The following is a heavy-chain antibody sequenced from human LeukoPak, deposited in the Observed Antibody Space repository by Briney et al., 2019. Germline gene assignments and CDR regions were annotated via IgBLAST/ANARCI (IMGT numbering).Heavy chain of an antibody. CDR2: IYYSGSN. J-gene: IGHJ4*02. Sequence: SETLSLTCTVSGFSISSYYWSWLRQPPGKGLEWLGYIYYSGSNNYNPSLKSPVTISVDTSKNHFSLKLSSVTAADTAVYYCASVSSSSWYYFDYWGQGTLVTVSS. D-gene: IGHD6-13*01. V-gene: IGHV4-59*01. CDR1: GFSISSYY. CDR3: ASVSSSSWYYFDY.